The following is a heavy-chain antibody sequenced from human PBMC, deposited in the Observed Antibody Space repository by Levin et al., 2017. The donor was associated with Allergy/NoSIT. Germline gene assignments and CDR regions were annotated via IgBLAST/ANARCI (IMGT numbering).Heavy chain of an antibody. J-gene: IGHJ4*02. D-gene: IGHD1-26*01. V-gene: IGHV5-51*01. Sequence: GESLKISCKGSGYSFTSNWIGWVRQMPGKGLEWMGIIYPGDSDTRYSPSFQGQVTISADKSINTAYLQWSSLKASDTAMYYCARQVGAANSRIDYWGQGTLVTVSS. CDR1: GYSFTSNW. CDR2: IYPGDSDT. CDR3: ARQVGAANSRIDY.